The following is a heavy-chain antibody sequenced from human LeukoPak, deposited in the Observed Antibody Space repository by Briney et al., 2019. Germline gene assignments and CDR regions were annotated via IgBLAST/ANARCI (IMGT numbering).Heavy chain of an antibody. CDR3: AKDLGGSGYDLSDPSFDY. CDR1: GFTVSSNY. D-gene: IGHD5-12*01. Sequence: GGSLRLSCAASGFTVSSNYMSWVRQAPGKGLEWVSVIYSGGSTYYADSVKGRFTISRDNSKNTLYLQMNSLRAEDTAVYYCAKDLGGSGYDLSDPSFDYWGQGTLVTVSS. V-gene: IGHV3-53*01. CDR2: IYSGGST. J-gene: IGHJ4*02.